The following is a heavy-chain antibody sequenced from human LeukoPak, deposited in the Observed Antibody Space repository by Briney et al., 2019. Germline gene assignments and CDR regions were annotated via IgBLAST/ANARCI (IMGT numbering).Heavy chain of an antibody. CDR1: GGSISSYY. CDR2: IYTSGST. D-gene: IGHD3-22*01. V-gene: IGHV4-4*07. J-gene: IGHJ5*02. Sequence: SETLSLTCTVSGGSISSYYWGWIRQPAGKGLEWIGRIYTSGSTNYNPSLKSRVTMSVDTSKNQFSLKLSSVTAADTAVYYCAREGTITMIVGFDPWGQGTLVTVSS. CDR3: AREGTITMIVGFDP.